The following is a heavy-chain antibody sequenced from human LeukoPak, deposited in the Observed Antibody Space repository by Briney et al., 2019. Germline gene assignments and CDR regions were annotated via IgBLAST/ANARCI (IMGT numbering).Heavy chain of an antibody. CDR3: AKGGLRDGYSYAS. V-gene: IGHV3-48*01. J-gene: IGHJ5*02. CDR1: GFTFNDYS. Sequence: GGSLRLSCAASGFTFNDYSMNWVRQAPGKGLEWVSYISSGGSTIFYADSVNGRFTISRDNSKNTLSLQMNSLRAADTAVYYCAKGGLRDGYSYASWGQGTLITVSS. D-gene: IGHD5-24*01. CDR2: ISSGGSTI.